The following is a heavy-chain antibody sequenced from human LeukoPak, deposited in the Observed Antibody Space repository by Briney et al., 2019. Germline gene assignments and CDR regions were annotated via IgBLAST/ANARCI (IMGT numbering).Heavy chain of an antibody. CDR3: ARSRVQLWFAAFDI. J-gene: IGHJ3*02. V-gene: IGHV3-21*01. CDR1: GFTFSSYS. CDR2: ISSSSSYI. Sequence: PGGSLRLSCAASGFTFSSYSMNWVRQAPGKGLEWVSSISSSSSYIYYADSVKGRFTISRGNAKNSLYLQMNSLRAEDTAVYYCARSRVQLWFAAFDIWGQGTMVTVSS. D-gene: IGHD5-18*01.